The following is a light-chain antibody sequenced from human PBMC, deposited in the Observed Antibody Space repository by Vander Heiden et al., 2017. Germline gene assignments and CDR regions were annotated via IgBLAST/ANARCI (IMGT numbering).Light chain of an antibody. V-gene: IGKV3-20*01. J-gene: IGKJ4*01. CDR2: GAS. CDR3: QQYDKLPLT. CDR1: QSLSRNF. Sequence: PGQRATLSCRASQSLSRNFLAWYQQKPGQSPRLLIYGASNRAAGTPDRFSGSGSGTAFTLTISRLEPEDFAVYFCQQYDKLPLTFRGGTKVDLK.